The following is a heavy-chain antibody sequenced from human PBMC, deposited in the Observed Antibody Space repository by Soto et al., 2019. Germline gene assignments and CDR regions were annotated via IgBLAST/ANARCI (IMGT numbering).Heavy chain of an antibody. D-gene: IGHD1-7*01. CDR3: ARDHRPWIYKRSYRDDAFDI. CDR2: INPSGGST. Sequence: QVQLVQSGAEVKKPGASVKVSCKASGYSFTSYYMHWVRQAPGQGLEWMGIINPSGGSTSYAQKFQGRVTMTRDTSTSTVYMELSSLRSEDTAVYYCARDHRPWIYKRSYRDDAFDIWGQGTMVTVSS. J-gene: IGHJ3*02. CDR1: GYSFTSYY. V-gene: IGHV1-46*03.